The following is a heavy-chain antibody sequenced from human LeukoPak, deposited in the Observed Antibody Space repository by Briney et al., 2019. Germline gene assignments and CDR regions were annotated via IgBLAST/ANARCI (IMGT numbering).Heavy chain of an antibody. V-gene: IGHV4-59*08. J-gene: IGHJ4*02. CDR1: GGSISSYY. D-gene: IGHD3-22*01. CDR3: ARHGRDYYDSSRYFDY. Sequence: SETLSLTCTVSGGSISSYYWSWIRQSPGKGLEWIGYIYYSGSTNYNPSLKSRVTISVDTSKNQFSLKLSSVTAADTAVYYCARHGRDYYDSSRYFDYWGQGTLVTVSS. CDR2: IYYSGST.